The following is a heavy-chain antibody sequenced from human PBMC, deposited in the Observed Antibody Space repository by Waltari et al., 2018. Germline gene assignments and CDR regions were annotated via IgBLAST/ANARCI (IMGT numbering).Heavy chain of an antibody. J-gene: IGHJ4*02. Sequence: EVQLVESGGGLVKPGGSLSLSCAASGFTFSSYRLNWVRQAPGKGLEWVSSISSSSSYIYYADSVKGRFTISRDNAKNSLYLQMNSLRAEDTAVYYCARDQDIVVVPAAIGYWGQGTLVTVSS. CDR3: ARDQDIVVVPAAIGY. CDR1: GFTFSSYR. V-gene: IGHV3-21*01. D-gene: IGHD2-2*02. CDR2: ISSSSSYI.